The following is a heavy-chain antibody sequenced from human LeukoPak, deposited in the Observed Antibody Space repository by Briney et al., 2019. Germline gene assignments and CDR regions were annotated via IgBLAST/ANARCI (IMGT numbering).Heavy chain of an antibody. CDR2: ISSSGSTI. J-gene: IGHJ4*02. Sequence: GGSLRLSCAASGFTFSSYEMNWVRQAPGKGLEWVSYISSSGSTIYYADSVKGRFTISRDNAKNSLSLQMNSLRAEDTAVYYCARGDSGSYYFDYWGQGTLVTVSS. D-gene: IGHD1-26*01. CDR1: GFTFSSYE. CDR3: ARGDSGSYYFDY. V-gene: IGHV3-48*03.